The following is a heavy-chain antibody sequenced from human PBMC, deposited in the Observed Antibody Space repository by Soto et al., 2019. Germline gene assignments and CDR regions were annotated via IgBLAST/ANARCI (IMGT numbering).Heavy chain of an antibody. CDR3: ARGPGGPDGPGDY. V-gene: IGHV1-3*01. CDR1: GYTFTSYA. CDR2: INAGNGNT. J-gene: IGHJ4*02. D-gene: IGHD2-15*01. Sequence: QVQLVQSGAEVKKPGASVKVSCKASGYTFTSYAMHWVRQAPGQRLEWMGWINAGNGNTKYSQKFRGRVTITRDTSASTDYMEMSSLRSEDTAVYYCARGPGGPDGPGDYWGQGTLATVSS.